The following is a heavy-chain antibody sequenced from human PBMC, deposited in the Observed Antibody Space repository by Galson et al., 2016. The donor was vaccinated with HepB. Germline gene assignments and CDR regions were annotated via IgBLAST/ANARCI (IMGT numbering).Heavy chain of an antibody. Sequence: SVKVSCKASGYTFTNYDLNWVRQATGQGLEWMGWMNPNNGNTGYAQKFQGRVTMTRDTSINTGYLEVTGLTSDDTAVYLCARGLRSVYWYFDLWGRGTLVTVSS. CDR1: GYTFTNYD. D-gene: IGHD3-3*01. CDR3: ARGLRSVYWYFDL. CDR2: MNPNNGNT. J-gene: IGHJ2*01. V-gene: IGHV1-8*01.